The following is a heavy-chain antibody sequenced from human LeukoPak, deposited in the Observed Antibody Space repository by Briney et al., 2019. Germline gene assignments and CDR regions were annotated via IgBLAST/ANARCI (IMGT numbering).Heavy chain of an antibody. V-gene: IGHV3-73*01. Sequence: GGSLRLSCAASGFTFSGSVMHWVRQASGKGLEWVGRIRSKANNYATAYVASVKGRFTISRDDSKNTAFLQMNSLKTEDTAVYYCARDQLGAVLYFDYWGQGALVTVSS. J-gene: IGHJ4*02. D-gene: IGHD1-1*01. CDR1: GFTFSGSV. CDR2: IRSKANNYAT. CDR3: ARDQLGAVLYFDY.